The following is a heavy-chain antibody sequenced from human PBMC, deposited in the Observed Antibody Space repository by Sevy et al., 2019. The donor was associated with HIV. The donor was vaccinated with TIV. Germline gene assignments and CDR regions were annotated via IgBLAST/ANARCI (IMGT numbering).Heavy chain of an antibody. D-gene: IGHD6-13*01. CDR1: GFTVSSNY. J-gene: IGHJ6*03. Sequence: GGSLRLSCAASGFTVSSNYMSWVRQAPGKGLEWVSVIYSGGSTYYADSVKGRFTISRDNSKNTLYLQMNSLRAEDTAVYYCARYYSSSWYGPGYYYMDVWGKGTTVTVSS. CDR2: IYSGGST. V-gene: IGHV3-53*01. CDR3: ARYYSSSWYGPGYYYMDV.